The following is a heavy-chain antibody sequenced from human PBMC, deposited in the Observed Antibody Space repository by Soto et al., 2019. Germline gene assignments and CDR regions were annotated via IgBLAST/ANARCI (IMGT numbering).Heavy chain of an antibody. CDR3: ARGFLEGNGPTNAFDI. J-gene: IGHJ3*02. CDR1: GVTFSSYS. Sequence: GGSLRLSCAASGVTFSSYSMNWVRQAPGKGLEWVSYISSSSSTIYYADSVKGRFTLSRDNAKNSLYLQMNRLRDEDTAVYSCARGFLEGNGPTNAFDIWGQGTMVTVS. CDR2: ISSSSSTI. D-gene: IGHD1-1*01. V-gene: IGHV3-48*02.